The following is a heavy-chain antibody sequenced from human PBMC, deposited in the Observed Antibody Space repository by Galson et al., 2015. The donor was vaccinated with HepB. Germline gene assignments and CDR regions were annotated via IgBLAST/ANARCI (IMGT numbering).Heavy chain of an antibody. CDR3: ARKGSLDP. D-gene: IGHD2-15*01. CDR1: GFTFSSYS. V-gene: IGHV3-48*02. Sequence: SLRLSCAASGFTFSSYSMNWVRQAPGKGLEWVSYISSSSSTIYYADSVKGRFSISRDNAKNSLHLQMNSLRDEDTAVYYCARKGSLDPWGQGTLVTVSS. J-gene: IGHJ5*02. CDR2: ISSSSSTI.